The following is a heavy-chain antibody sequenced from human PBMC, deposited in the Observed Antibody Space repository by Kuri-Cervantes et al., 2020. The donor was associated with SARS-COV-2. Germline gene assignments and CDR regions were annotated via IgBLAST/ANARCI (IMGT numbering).Heavy chain of an antibody. CDR2: IKSKTDGGTT. CDR3: TTSPDYGDYVGPDY. J-gene: IGHJ4*02. CDR1: GFTFSNAW. V-gene: IGHV3-15*07. D-gene: IGHD4-17*01. Sequence: GESLKISCAASGFTFSNAWMNWVRQAPGKGLEWVGRIKSKTDGGTTDYAAPVKGRFTISRDDSKNTLYLQMNSLKTEDTAVYYCTTSPDYGDYVGPDYLGQGTLVTVSS.